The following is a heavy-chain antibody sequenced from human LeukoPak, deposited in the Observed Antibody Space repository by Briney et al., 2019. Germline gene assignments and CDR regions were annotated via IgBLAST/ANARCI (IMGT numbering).Heavy chain of an antibody. CDR2: INWNGGST. CDR1: GFIFDNYG. J-gene: IGHJ3*02. V-gene: IGHV3-20*04. CDR3: ASRTWGISTFDI. D-gene: IGHD7-27*01. Sequence: PGGSLRLSXAASGFIFDNYGMNWIRQARGKGLEWVSGINWNGGSTAYADSVKGRFTISRDNAKNSLFLQMNSLRAEDTALYYCASRTWGISTFDIWGQGTMVTVSS.